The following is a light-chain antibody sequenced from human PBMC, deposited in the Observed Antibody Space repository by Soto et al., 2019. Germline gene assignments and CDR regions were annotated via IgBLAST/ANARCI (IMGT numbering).Light chain of an antibody. CDR3: QQDYSYPRT. J-gene: IGKJ1*01. V-gene: IGKV1-8*01. CDR1: QGISSF. Sequence: AIRMTQSPSSLSASTGDRVTITCRASQGISSFLAWYLQKPVKAPKLLIYAASTLQSGVPSRFSGSGSGTDFTLTISCLQSEDFATYYCQQDYSYPRTFGQGTKVEIK. CDR2: AAS.